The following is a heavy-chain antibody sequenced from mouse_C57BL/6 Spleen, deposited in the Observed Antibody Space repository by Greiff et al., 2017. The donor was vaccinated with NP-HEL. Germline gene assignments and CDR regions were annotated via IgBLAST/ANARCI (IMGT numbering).Heavy chain of an antibody. CDR1: GYAFSSYW. J-gene: IGHJ3*01. CDR2: IYPGDGDT. CDR3: ARVEGGNSAWFAY. V-gene: IGHV1-80*01. D-gene: IGHD2-1*01. Sequence: VKLQESGAELVKPGASVKISCKASGYAFSSYWMNWVKQRPGKGLEWIGQIYPGDGDTNYNGKFKGKATLTADKSSSTAYMQLSSLTSEDSAVYFCARVEGGNSAWFAYWGQGTLVTVSA.